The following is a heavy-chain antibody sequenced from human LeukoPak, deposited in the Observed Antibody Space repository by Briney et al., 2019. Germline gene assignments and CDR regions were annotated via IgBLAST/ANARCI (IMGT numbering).Heavy chain of an antibody. CDR2: IIPIFGTA. J-gene: IGHJ6*03. CDR1: GGTFSSYA. CDR3: ARDRLGDVRLRFLTWGYMDV. D-gene: IGHD3-3*01. Sequence: SVKVSCKASGGTFSSYAISWVRQAPGQGLEWMGRIIPIFGTANYAQKFQGRVTITTDESTSTAYMELSSLRSEDTAVYYCARDRLGDVRLRFLTWGYMDVWGKGTTVTVSS. V-gene: IGHV1-69*05.